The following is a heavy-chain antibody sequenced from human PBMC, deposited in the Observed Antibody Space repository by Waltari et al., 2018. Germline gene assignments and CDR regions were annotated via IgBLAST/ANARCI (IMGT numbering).Heavy chain of an antibody. D-gene: IGHD1-1*01. J-gene: IGHJ3*01. V-gene: IGHV1-8*01. CDR2: INPNTGAA. Sequence: QVQLVQSGAEVKKPGASVRVSCKASGYTCISYDINGLRQAPGQGLEWMGWINPNTGAARFAQNFQDRVTMTRSTSETTAYMEISDLTSHDMAVYYCARGDNWNDRLDFWGQGTKVTVSS. CDR3: ARGDNWNDRLDF. CDR1: GYTCISYD.